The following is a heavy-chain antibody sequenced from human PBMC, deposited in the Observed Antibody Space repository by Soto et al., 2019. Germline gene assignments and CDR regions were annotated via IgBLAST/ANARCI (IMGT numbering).Heavy chain of an antibody. CDR3: ARTIHSGSFSQLDY. D-gene: IGHD1-26*01. V-gene: IGHV4-59*01. CDR2: VYYTGST. J-gene: IGHJ4*02. Sequence: SETLSLTCTVSGGSTRNYYWSWIRQPPGKGLEWIGYVYYTGSTNYIPSLESRVTISVDPSNRQFSLTLNSVTAADTAIYYCARTIHSGSFSQLDYWGQGIEFTVSS. CDR1: GGSTRNYY.